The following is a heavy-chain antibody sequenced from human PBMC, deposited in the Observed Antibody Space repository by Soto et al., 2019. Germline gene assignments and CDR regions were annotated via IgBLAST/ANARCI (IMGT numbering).Heavy chain of an antibody. CDR1: GYTFNRHY. J-gene: IGHJ4*02. V-gene: IGHV1-46*02. CDR2: IDPSGGDT. CDR3: AKRRGVGLTRSSFDY. D-gene: IGHD1-26*01. Sequence: QVQLVQSGAEVRKPGASVKVSCKASGYTFNRHYIQWVRQAPGQGLEWMGMIDPSGGDTNYAKKFQGRVTLTSDTSTSTVYMELSSRRSEDTAVYYCAKRRGVGLTRSSFDYWGPGNLVIVSS.